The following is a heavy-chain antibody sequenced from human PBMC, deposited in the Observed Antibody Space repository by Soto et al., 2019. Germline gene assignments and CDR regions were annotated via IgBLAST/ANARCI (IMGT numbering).Heavy chain of an antibody. D-gene: IGHD3-10*01. CDR1: GDSISSSNYH. V-gene: IGHV4-39*01. J-gene: IGHJ4*02. CDR2: VYYSGST. Sequence: SDTLSLTCTVSGDSISSSNYHWGWIRQPPGKGLEWIGSVYYSGSTYYNPSLKSRVTISIDASKNQFSLNLNSVTATDTAVYYCARHRGPTRPNYWGQGTLVTVSS. CDR3: ARHRGPTRPNY.